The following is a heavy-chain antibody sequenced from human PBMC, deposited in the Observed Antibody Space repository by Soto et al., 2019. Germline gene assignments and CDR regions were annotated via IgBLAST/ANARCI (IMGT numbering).Heavy chain of an antibody. V-gene: IGHV1-3*01. CDR2: INGDNGNT. D-gene: IGHD3-10*01. CDR3: ARSGGGLLTYYYYGMDV. J-gene: IGHJ6*02. Sequence: ASVKVSCKASGYTFTSYAIHWVRQAPGQRLEWMGWINGDNGNTKYSQQFQGRVTITRDTSASTAYVELNSLRSEDTALYYCARSGGGLLTYYYYGMDVWGQGTTVTVSS. CDR1: GYTFTSYA.